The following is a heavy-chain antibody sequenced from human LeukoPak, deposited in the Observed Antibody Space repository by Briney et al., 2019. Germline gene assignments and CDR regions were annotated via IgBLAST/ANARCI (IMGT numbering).Heavy chain of an antibody. D-gene: IGHD6-13*01. J-gene: IGHJ4*02. CDR1: GGSISTYY. CDR3: ARGVYIAAAQYGF. V-gene: IGHV4-59*01. Sequence: SETLSLTCTVSGGSISTYYWNWIRQPPGKGLEWIGYIYYSGATNYNPSLKSRVTLSVDTSKNQFSLKLSSVTAADTAVYYCARGVYIAAAQYGFWGQGTLVTVSS. CDR2: IYYSGAT.